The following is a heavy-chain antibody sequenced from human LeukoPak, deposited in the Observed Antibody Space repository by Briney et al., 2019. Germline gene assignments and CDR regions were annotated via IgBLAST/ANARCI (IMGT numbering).Heavy chain of an antibody. Sequence: GASVKVSCRASGYSFTTYGINWVRQAPGQGLEWMGWISTYTGDTKYVQKLQGRVSMTTDTSTSTAHMELRSLRSDDTAVYYCARQSEQLVPTAFDAFDIWGQGTMVTVSS. J-gene: IGHJ3*02. CDR1: GYSFTTYG. D-gene: IGHD6-6*01. V-gene: IGHV1-18*01. CDR2: ISTYTGDT. CDR3: ARQSEQLVPTAFDAFDI.